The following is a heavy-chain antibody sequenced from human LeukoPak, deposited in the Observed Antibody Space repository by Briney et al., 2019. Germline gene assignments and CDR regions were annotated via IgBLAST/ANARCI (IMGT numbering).Heavy chain of an antibody. J-gene: IGHJ4*02. CDR1: GGTFSSYA. CDR3: AREASGSSRPLDD. Sequence: ASVKVSCKASGGTFSSYAISWVRQAPGQGLEWMGGIIHIFGTANHAQKLQGRVTITADESTSTAYMELSSLRSEDTALYYCAREASGSSRPLDDWGQGTLVTVSS. V-gene: IGHV1-69*13. CDR2: IIHIFGTA. D-gene: IGHD6-13*01.